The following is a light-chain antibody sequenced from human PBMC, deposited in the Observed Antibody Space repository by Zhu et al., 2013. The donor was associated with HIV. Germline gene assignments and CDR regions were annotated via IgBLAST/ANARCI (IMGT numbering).Light chain of an antibody. V-gene: IGKV1-5*01. Sequence: DIQMSQSPSTLSASVGDTITITCRASQSINNWVAWYQQKPGKAPKLLIYGASTLHSGVPLRFRGSGSGTEFALTVYGLQPEDSATYYCHHYNLQSTTFGRGTKLAIK. CDR2: GAS. CDR3: HHYNLQSTT. J-gene: IGKJ2*01. CDR1: QSINNW.